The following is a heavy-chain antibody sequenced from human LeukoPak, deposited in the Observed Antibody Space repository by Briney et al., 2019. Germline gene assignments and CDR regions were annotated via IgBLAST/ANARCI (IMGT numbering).Heavy chain of an antibody. CDR2: ISASGSGT. V-gene: IGHV3-23*01. CDR3: AKGRDTSGRQNFDF. J-gene: IGHJ4*02. D-gene: IGHD6-19*01. CDR1: GFTFTSYA. Sequence: PGGSLRLSCEASGFTFTSYAMHWVRQAPGKGREWVPSISASGSGTFYTDSMSGRFTISRDNAKKTLFLQMKNLRLGDTALYYCAKGRDTSGRQNFDFWGQGTLVTVSS.